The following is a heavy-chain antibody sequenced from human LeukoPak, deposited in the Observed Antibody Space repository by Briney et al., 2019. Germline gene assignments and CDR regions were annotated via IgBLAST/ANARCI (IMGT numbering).Heavy chain of an antibody. CDR1: GFTFSSYG. Sequence: GGSLRLSCAASGFTFSSYGMHWVRQAPGKGLEWVAVIWYDGSNKYYADSVKGRFTISRDNSKNTLYLQMNSLRAEDTAVYHCARDPTRIAAAGYFDYWGQGTLVTVSS. V-gene: IGHV3-33*01. J-gene: IGHJ4*02. CDR2: IWYDGSNK. CDR3: ARDPTRIAAAGYFDY. D-gene: IGHD6-13*01.